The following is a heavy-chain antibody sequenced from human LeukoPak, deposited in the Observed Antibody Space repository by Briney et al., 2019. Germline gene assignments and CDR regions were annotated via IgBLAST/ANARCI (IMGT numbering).Heavy chain of an antibody. Sequence: PGGSLRLSCAASGFTFSSYGMRWVRQAPGKGLEWVAVIWYDGSNKYYADSVKGRFTISRDNSKNTLYLQMNSLRAEDTAVYYCARDQQKRGYSYGLDYYYGMDVWGQGTTVTVSS. V-gene: IGHV3-33*01. CDR2: IWYDGSNK. J-gene: IGHJ6*02. CDR1: GFTFSSYG. CDR3: ARDQQKRGYSYGLDYYYGMDV. D-gene: IGHD5-18*01.